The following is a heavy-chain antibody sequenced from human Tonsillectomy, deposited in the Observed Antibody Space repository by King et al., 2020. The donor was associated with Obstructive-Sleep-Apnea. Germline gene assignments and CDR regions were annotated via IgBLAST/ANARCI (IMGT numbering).Heavy chain of an antibody. CDR1: GYNFTNYW. Sequence: QLVQSGAEMKKPGESLKISCKGSGYNFTNYWIAWVRQMHGKGLEWMGIIYPGDSASRYSPSFQGQVTISVDKSINTAYLQWSSLKASDTAMDYCTRRDRFLEWRGFDFWGQGTLVTVSS. D-gene: IGHD3-3*01. CDR3: TRRDRFLEWRGFDF. V-gene: IGHV5-51*01. CDR2: IYPGDSAS. J-gene: IGHJ4*02.